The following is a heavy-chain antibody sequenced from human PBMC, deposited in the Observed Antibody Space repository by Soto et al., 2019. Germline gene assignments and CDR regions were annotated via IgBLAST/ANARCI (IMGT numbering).Heavy chain of an antibody. D-gene: IGHD3-22*01. CDR2: ISAYNGNT. CDR3: ARAAPYYYDSSGYFPKGMDV. J-gene: IGHJ6*02. Sequence: GASVKVSCKASGYTFTSYGISWVRQAPGQGLGWMGWISAYNGNTNYAQKLQGRVTMTTDTSTSTAYMELRSLRSDDTAVYYCARAAPYYYDSSGYFPKGMDVWGQGTTVTVS. CDR1: GYTFTSYG. V-gene: IGHV1-18*01.